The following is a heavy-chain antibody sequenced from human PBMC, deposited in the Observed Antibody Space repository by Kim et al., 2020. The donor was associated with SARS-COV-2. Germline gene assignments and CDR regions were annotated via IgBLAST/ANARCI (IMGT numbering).Heavy chain of an antibody. CDR1: GYTFTTFA. CDR2: VNGGNGNT. J-gene: IGHJ4*02. Sequence: VSVKVSCKASGYTFTTFALYWVRRAPGQRLEWMGWVNGGNGNTRYSQKFQGRVSITRDTSATTAYLELSGLISEDTAVYYCAREAVAGSFDYWGQGTLVTVSS. CDR3: AREAVAGSFDY. D-gene: IGHD6-19*01. V-gene: IGHV1-3*01.